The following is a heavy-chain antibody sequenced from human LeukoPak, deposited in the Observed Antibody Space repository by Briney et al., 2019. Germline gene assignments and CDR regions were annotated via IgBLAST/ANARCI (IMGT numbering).Heavy chain of an antibody. V-gene: IGHV4-39*01. CDR1: GGSIRSSLNY. CDR2: MYYSGST. J-gene: IGHJ4*02. Sequence: SETLSLTCAVSGGSIRSSLNYWGWIRQPPGKGLEWIGTMYYSGSTYYNPSLKSRVTISVDTSKTQFSLKLNSVTAADTAVYYCARHWSAFDYWGQGTLVTVSS. CDR3: ARHWSAFDY.